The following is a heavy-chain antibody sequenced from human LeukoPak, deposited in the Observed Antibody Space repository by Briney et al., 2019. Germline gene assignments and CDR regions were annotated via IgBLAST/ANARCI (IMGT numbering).Heavy chain of an antibody. CDR1: GYTFGDYY. V-gene: IGHV1-2*02. CDR3: ARISDAYNRGLKY. CDR2: ISPTIAGT. J-gene: IGHJ4*02. D-gene: IGHD5-24*01. Sequence: ASLNVSCKPSGYTFGDYYLHWVRHAAGHGLEWMGWISPTIAGTNYAQNFPDRVTTTGRTSINPAYMELTSVRSDDTAVYHCARISDAYNRGLKYWGQGTLVTVAS.